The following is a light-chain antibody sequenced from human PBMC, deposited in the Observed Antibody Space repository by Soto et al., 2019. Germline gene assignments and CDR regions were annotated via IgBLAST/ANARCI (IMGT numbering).Light chain of an antibody. Sequence: DIQMTQSPPSLSASVGDKVTITCQASQDISTWLAWYQQKPGKVPKVLIYAASTLQPGVPSRFSGGGSGTDFSLTISSLQPEDFATYCCEEVNSFPRAFGQGRKQEIK. V-gene: IGKV1-12*01. CDR3: EEVNSFPRA. CDR2: AAS. CDR1: QDISTW. J-gene: IGKJ2*01.